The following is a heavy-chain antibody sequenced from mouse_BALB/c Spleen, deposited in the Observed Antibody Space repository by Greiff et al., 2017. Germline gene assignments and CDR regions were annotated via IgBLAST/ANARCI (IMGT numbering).Heavy chain of an antibody. V-gene: IGHV3-2*02. CDR3: ARWYYGSRNYFDY. CDR2: ISYSGST. D-gene: IGHD1-1*01. J-gene: IGHJ2*01. CDR1: GYSITSDYA. Sequence: EVKLVESGPGLVKPSQSLSLTCTVTGYSITSDYAWNWIRQFPGNKLEWMGYISYSGSTSYNPSLKSRISITRDTSKNQFFLQLNSVTTEDTATYYCARWYYGSRNYFDYWGQGTTLTVSS.